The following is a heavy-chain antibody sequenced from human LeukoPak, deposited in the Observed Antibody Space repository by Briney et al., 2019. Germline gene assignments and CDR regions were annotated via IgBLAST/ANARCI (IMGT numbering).Heavy chain of an antibody. J-gene: IGHJ6*03. CDR3: ARALRVGATRYQYYYMDV. V-gene: IGHV4-4*07. CDR2: IYTSGST. Sequence: SETLSLTCTVSGGSISSYYWSWIRQPAGKGLEWIGRIYTSGSTNYNPSLKSRVTISVDTSKNQFSLKLSSVTAADTAVYYCARALRVGATRYQYYYMDVWGKGTTVTVSS. D-gene: IGHD1-26*01. CDR1: GGSISSYY.